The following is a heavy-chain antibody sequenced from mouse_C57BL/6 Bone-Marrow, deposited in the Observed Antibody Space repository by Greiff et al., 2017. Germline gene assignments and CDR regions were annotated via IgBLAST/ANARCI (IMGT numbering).Heavy chain of an antibody. Sequence: QVQLQQPGADLVKPGASVKVSCKASGYTFTSYWMHWVQQRPGQGLEWIGRIHPSDSDNNYNQKFKGKATLTVDKSTSTAYMQLSSLTSEASAVYYCAIPPPGLRRDYYAMDYWGQGTSVTVSS. CDR1: GYTFTSYW. V-gene: IGHV1-74*01. D-gene: IGHD2-2*01. CDR2: IHPSDSDN. J-gene: IGHJ4*01. CDR3: AIPPPGLRRDYYAMDY.